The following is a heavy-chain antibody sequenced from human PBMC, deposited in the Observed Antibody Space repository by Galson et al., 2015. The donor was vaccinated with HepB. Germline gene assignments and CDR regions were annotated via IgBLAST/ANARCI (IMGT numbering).Heavy chain of an antibody. CDR1: GFTFTNHA. D-gene: IGHD3-3*01. V-gene: IGHV3-64D*09. J-gene: IGHJ3*01. CDR3: VRDWTYDFWSGYFGAFDL. Sequence: SLRLSCAASGFTFTNHAIHWVRQAPGKGLEYVSVISGNGHDTYYAESVKGRFSVSRDNSRYWLFLQMSSLRPEDTAVYYCVRDWTYDFWSGYFGAFDLWGQGTLVTVSS. CDR2: ISGNGHDT.